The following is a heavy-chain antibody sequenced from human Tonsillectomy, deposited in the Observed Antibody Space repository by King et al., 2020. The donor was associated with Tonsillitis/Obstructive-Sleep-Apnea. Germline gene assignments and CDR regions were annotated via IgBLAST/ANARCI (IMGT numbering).Heavy chain of an antibody. CDR1: GFTFSSYA. V-gene: IGHV3-30*04. D-gene: IGHD6-19*01. CDR3: ATKLAGTT. Sequence: HVQLVESGGGVVQPGRSLRLSCAASGFTFSSYAMHWVRQAPGKGLEWVAVISYNGSYQYYADSVKGRFTISRDHSKNTLYLQMNSLRGEDTAVYYCATKLAGTTWGQGTLVTVSS. J-gene: IGHJ1*01. CDR2: ISYNGSYQ.